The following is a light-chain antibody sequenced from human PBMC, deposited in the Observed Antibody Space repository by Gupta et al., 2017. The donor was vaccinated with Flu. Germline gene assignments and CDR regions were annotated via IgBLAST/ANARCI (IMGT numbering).Light chain of an antibody. CDR3: QSADSSGTYPVV. J-gene: IGLJ2*01. CDR2: KDS. Sequence: SYELTQPPSVSVSPGQTARITCSGDALPKQYAYWYQQKPGQAPVMVIYKDSERPSGIPELFSGSSSGTTVTLTISGVQAEDEADYYCQSADSSGTYPVVFGGGTKLTVL. V-gene: IGLV3-25*02. CDR1: ALPKQY.